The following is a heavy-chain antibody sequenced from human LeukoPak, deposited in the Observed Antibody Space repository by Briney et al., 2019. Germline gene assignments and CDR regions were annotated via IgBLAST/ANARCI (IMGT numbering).Heavy chain of an antibody. V-gene: IGHV3-49*04. D-gene: IGHD3-22*01. J-gene: IGHJ3*02. CDR3: TREYYDSSGYDAFDI. CDR2: IRSKAYGGTT. Sequence: GGSLRLSCTASGFTFGDYAMSWVRQAPGKGLEWVGFIRSKAYGGTTEYAVSVKGRFTISRDDSKSIAYLQMNSLKTEDTAVYYCTREYYDSSGYDAFDIWGQGTMVTVSS. CDR1: GFTFGDYA.